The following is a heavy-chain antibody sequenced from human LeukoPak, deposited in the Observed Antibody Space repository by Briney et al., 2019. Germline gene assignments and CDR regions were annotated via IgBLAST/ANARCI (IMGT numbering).Heavy chain of an antibody. V-gene: IGHV1-8*01. D-gene: IGHD3-16*01. J-gene: IGHJ4*02. CDR3: ARGQWGSYGSWYFDC. CDR1: GYTFTTYD. Sequence: ASVKVSCKASGYTFTTYDINWVRQVPGQGLEWMGWMNPNNGDTGYAQKFQGRVTITRDTSKTTVYMELRSLTSEDTAIFYCARGQWGSYGSWYFDCWGQGSLVTVSS. CDR2: MNPNNGDT.